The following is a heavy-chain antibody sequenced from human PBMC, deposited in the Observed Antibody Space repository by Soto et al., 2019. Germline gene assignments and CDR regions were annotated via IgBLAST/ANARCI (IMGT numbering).Heavy chain of an antibody. V-gene: IGHV4-31*03. J-gene: IGHJ4*02. CDR1: GGSISSGGYY. D-gene: IGHD4-17*01. Sequence: ASETLSLTCTVSGGSISSGGYYWSWIRQHPGKGLEWIGYIYYSGSTYYNPSLKSRVTISVDTSKNQFSLKLSSVTAADAAVYYCARVMTTVTIVFDYWGQGTLVTVSS. CDR3: ARVMTTVTIVFDY. CDR2: IYYSGST.